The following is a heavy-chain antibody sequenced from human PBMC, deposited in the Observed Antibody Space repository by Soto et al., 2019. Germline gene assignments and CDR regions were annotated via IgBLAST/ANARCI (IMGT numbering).Heavy chain of an antibody. CDR1: GGSFSGYY. CDR3: ARGVAAAGRWFDS. Sequence: PSETLSLTCAVYGGSFSGYYWSWIRQPPGKGLEWIGEINHSGSTNYNPSLKSRVTISVDTSKNQFSLKLSSVTAADTAVYYCARGVAAAGRWFDSWGQGTLVTVSS. J-gene: IGHJ5*01. V-gene: IGHV4-34*01. CDR2: INHSGST. D-gene: IGHD6-13*01.